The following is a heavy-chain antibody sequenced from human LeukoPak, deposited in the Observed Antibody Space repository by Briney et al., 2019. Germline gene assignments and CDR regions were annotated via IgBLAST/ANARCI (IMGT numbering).Heavy chain of an antibody. V-gene: IGHV4-39*01. D-gene: IGHD2-2*01. CDR1: GGSISSPTSY. J-gene: IGHJ4*02. CDR2: IYYSGST. CDR3: ASTRLAASWNY. Sequence: SETLSLTCTVSGGSISSPTSYWGWIRQPPGKGLEWIGSIYYSGSTYYNPSLKSRVTISVDTSKNQFSLKVSFVTAADTAVYYCASTRLAASWNYWGQGTLVTVSS.